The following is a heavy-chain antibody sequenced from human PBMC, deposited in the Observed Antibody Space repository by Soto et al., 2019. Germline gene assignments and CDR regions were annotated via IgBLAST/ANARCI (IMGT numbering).Heavy chain of an antibody. CDR3: ARGGRGFFYYYGMDV. CDR1: GGSFSGYY. V-gene: IGHV4-34*01. CDR2: MNHSGST. J-gene: IGHJ6*02. D-gene: IGHD2-15*01. Sequence: QVQLQQWGAGLLKPSETLSLTCAVYGGSFSGYYWSWIRQPPGKGLEWIGEMNHSGSTNYNPSLKSRVTISVDTSKNQFSLKLSSVTAADTAVYYCARGGRGFFYYYGMDVWGQGTTVTVSS.